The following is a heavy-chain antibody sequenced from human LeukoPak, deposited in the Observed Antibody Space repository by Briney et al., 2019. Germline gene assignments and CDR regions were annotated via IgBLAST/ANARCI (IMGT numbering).Heavy chain of an antibody. CDR1: GFTFSSHG. Sequence: PGGSLRLSCAASGFTFSSHGMNWVRQAPGKGLEWVSGIIGSGGSTYYADSVKGRFTISRDNSKNTLFLQMNSLRADDTAIYHCAKDGPYASGNYLDYFDSWGQGALVTVSS. V-gene: IGHV3-23*01. D-gene: IGHD3-10*01. J-gene: IGHJ4*02. CDR3: AKDGPYASGNYLDYFDS. CDR2: IIGSGGST.